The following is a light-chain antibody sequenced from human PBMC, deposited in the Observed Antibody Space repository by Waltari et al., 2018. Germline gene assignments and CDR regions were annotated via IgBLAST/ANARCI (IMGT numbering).Light chain of an antibody. Sequence: QSALTQPRSVSGSPGQSVTISCTGTSSDVGGYNYVSWYQQPPGKAPKLRIYDVSKRPAGVPDRVSGSKSGNTASLTISGLQAEDEADYYCSSYAGSAVVFGGGTKLTVL. CDR2: DVS. CDR3: SSYAGSAVV. V-gene: IGLV2-11*01. J-gene: IGLJ2*01. CDR1: SSDVGGYNY.